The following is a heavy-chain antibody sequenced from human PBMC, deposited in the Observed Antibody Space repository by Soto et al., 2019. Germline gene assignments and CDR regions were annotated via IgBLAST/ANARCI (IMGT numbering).Heavy chain of an antibody. J-gene: IGHJ4*02. CDR3: ARDRYDFWSGYFDY. D-gene: IGHD3-3*01. V-gene: IGHV3-30-3*01. Sequence: QVQLVESGGGVVQPGRSLRLSCAASGFTFSSYAMHWVRQAPGKGLEWEAVISYDGSNKYYADSVKGRFTISRDNSKNTLYLQMNSLRAEDTAVYYCARDRYDFWSGYFDYWGQGTLVTVSS. CDR1: GFTFSSYA. CDR2: ISYDGSNK.